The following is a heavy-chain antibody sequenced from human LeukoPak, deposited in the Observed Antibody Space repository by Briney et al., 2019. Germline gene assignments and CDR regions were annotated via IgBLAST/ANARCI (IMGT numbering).Heavy chain of an antibody. Sequence: SETLSLTCTVSGGSISSSSYYWGWIRQPPGKGLEWIGYIYYSGSTNYNPSLKSRVTISVDTSKNQFSLKLSSVTAADTAVYYCAREGPDCSGGSCYYMDVWGKGTTVTVSS. CDR3: AREGPDCSGGSCYYMDV. D-gene: IGHD2-15*01. V-gene: IGHV4-61*01. J-gene: IGHJ6*03. CDR2: IYYSGST. CDR1: GGSISSSSYY.